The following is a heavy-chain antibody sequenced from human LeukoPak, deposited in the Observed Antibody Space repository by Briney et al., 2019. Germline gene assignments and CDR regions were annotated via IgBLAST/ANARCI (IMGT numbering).Heavy chain of an antibody. D-gene: IGHD5-24*01. CDR1: GFTFSSYW. Sequence: GGSLRLSCAASGFTFSSYWMSWVRQAPGKGLEWLANIKQDGSEKYYVDSVKGRFTISRDNAKNSLYLQMNSLRAEDTAVYYCARDSGDGYNLQWFDPWGQGTLVTVSS. J-gene: IGHJ5*02. CDR2: IKQDGSEK. V-gene: IGHV3-7*01. CDR3: ARDSGDGYNLQWFDP.